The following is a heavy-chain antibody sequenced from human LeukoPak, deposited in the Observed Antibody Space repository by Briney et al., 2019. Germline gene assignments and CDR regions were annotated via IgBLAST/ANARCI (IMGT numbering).Heavy chain of an antibody. CDR2: IIPILGIA. J-gene: IGHJ4*02. CDR1: GGTFSSYT. V-gene: IGHV1-69*02. Sequence: SVKVSCKASGGTFSSYTISWVRQAPGQGLEWMGRIIPILGIANYAQKFQGRVTITADKSTSTAYMELSSLRSEDTAVYYCARGYGDFLYFDYWGQGTLVTVSS. CDR3: ARGYGDFLYFDY. D-gene: IGHD4-17*01.